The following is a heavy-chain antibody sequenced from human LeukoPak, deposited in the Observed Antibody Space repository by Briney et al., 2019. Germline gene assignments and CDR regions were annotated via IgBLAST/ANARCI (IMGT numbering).Heavy chain of an antibody. CDR2: ISGSGGST. Sequence: GGYLRLSCAASGFTFASYAMSWVRQAPGKGLECASGISGSGGSTYYADSVKGHFTISRDNSKNTLYLQIDSLRAEDTAIYYCARLQYSGYDLARGFDYWGQGILVTVSS. V-gene: IGHV3-23*01. CDR3: ARLQYSGYDLARGFDY. J-gene: IGHJ4*02. CDR1: GFTFASYA. D-gene: IGHD5-12*01.